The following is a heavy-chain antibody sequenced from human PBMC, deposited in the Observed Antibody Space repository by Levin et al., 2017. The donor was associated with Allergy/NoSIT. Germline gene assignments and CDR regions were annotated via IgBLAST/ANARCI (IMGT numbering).Heavy chain of an antibody. CDR2: IFHSGNT. D-gene: IGHD1-26*01. CDR3: ARDRAVGATGSFDI. Sequence: PSETLSLTCAVSGYSIRSGYSWGWIRQPPGKGLEWIGTIFHSGNTYYNPSLKSRVTISIDTSENHFSLKLTSVTAADAAVFYCARDRAVGATGSFDIWGHGTMVTVSS. V-gene: IGHV4-38-2*02. J-gene: IGHJ3*02. CDR1: GYSIRSGYS.